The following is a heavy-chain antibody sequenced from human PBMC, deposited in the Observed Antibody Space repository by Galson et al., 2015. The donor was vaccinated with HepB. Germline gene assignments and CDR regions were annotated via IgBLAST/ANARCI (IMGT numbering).Heavy chain of an antibody. J-gene: IGHJ4*02. CDR3: ALSRDGYNWEY. D-gene: IGHD5-24*01. CDR2: ISANNGKT. CDR1: AYTFTSYFASYA. Sequence: SVKVSCKASAYTFTSYFASYAISWVRQAPGQGLEWMGWISANNGKTNYAQKFRGRLTMTTDTTTSTAFMELRSLRSDDTALFYCALSRDGYNWEYWGPGTLVTVSS. V-gene: IGHV1-18*04.